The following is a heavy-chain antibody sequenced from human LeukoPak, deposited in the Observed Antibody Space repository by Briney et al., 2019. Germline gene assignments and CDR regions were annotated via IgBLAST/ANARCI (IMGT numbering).Heavy chain of an antibody. CDR1: GFTFSSYS. Sequence: PGGSLRLSCAASGFTFSSYSMNWVRQAPGKGLEWVSSISSSSSYIYYADSVKGRFTISRDNAKNSLYLRMNSLRAEDTAVYYCARDPYYYDSSGYCWGQGTLVTVSS. CDR2: ISSSSSYI. D-gene: IGHD3-22*01. J-gene: IGHJ4*02. V-gene: IGHV3-21*01. CDR3: ARDPYYYDSSGYC.